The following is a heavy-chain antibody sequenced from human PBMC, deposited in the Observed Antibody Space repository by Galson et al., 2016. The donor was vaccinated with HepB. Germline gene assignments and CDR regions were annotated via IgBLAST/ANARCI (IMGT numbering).Heavy chain of an antibody. Sequence: TLSLTCTVSGGSISSGGYSWNWFRQHPGKGLEWIGYMYYSGTTYYNPSLKSRVTISVDTSKNQFSLKLSSVTAADTAVYYCVRAGKWASAWYEDSWGQGTLATVSS. V-gene: IGHV4-31*03. CDR3: VRAGKWASAWYEDS. D-gene: IGHD6-19*01. CDR1: GGSISSGGYS. J-gene: IGHJ5*02. CDR2: MYYSGTT.